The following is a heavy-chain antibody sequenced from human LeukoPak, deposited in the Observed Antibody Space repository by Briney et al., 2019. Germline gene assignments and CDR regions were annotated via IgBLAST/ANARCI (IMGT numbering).Heavy chain of an antibody. CDR1: GGSISSGGYY. CDR2: IYYSGST. Sequence: SETLSLTCTVSGGSISSGGYYWSWIRQHPGKGLEWIGYIYYSGSTYYNPSLKSRVTISVDTSKSQFSLKLSSVTAADTAVYYCARVRYPRSYGIDYWGQGTLVTVSS. V-gene: IGHV4-31*03. D-gene: IGHD1-14*01. CDR3: ARVRYPRSYGIDY. J-gene: IGHJ4*02.